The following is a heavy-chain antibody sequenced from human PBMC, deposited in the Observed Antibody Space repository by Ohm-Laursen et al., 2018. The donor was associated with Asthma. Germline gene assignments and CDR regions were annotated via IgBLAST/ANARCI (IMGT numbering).Heavy chain of an antibody. Sequence: SLRLSCAASGYSFSLYSIHWIRQAPGKGLEWVASISTASSFIYYADSVRGRFTTSRDNAKNSVYLQMNSLRAEDTAVYYCVRAHSGSYSYAFDIWGQGTVVTVSS. CDR3: VRAHSGSYSYAFDI. J-gene: IGHJ3*02. CDR2: ISTASSFI. D-gene: IGHD1-26*01. V-gene: IGHV3-21*04. CDR1: GYSFSLYS.